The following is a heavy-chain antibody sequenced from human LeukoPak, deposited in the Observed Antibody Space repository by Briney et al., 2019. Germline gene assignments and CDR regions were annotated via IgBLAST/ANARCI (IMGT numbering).Heavy chain of an antibody. Sequence: GGSLRLSCAASGFTFSSYSMNWVRQAPGKGLEWVSSISSSSSYIYYADSVKGRFTISRDNAKTSLYLQMNSLRAEDTAVYYCARDLSGEDSSSSGHYWGQGTLVTVSS. D-gene: IGHD6-6*01. CDR2: ISSSSSYI. CDR3: ARDLSGEDSSSSGHY. J-gene: IGHJ4*02. CDR1: GFTFSSYS. V-gene: IGHV3-21*01.